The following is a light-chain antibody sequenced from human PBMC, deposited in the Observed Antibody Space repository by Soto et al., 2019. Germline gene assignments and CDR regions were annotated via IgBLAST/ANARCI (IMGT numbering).Light chain of an antibody. CDR2: STN. Sequence: QSVLTQPPSVSGAPGQRVTISCTGSSSNIGAGFDVHWYQQTPGQAPRTLIYSTNTRSTGVPDRFSGSILGNTAALTITGAQADDECDYYCVLYMGSGISVFGGGTKVTVL. J-gene: IGLJ2*01. CDR1: SSNIGAGFD. CDR3: VLYMGSGISV. V-gene: IGLV8-61*01.